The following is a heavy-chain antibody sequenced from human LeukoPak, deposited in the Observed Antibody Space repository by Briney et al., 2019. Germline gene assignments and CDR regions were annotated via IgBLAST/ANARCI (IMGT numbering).Heavy chain of an antibody. J-gene: IGHJ6*02. CDR1: GYTFTSYD. V-gene: IGHV1-8*01. CDR3: ARLYNWNDYYGMDV. CDR2: MNPNSGNT. D-gene: IGHD1-1*01. Sequence: GASVKVSCKASGYTFTSYDINWVRQATGQGLEWMGWMNPNSGNTGYAQKFQGRVTMTRNTSISTAYMELSSLRSEDTAVYYCARLYNWNDYYGMDVWGQGTTVTVSS.